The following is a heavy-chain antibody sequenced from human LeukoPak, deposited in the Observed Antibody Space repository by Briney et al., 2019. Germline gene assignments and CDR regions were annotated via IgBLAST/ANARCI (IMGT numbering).Heavy chain of an antibody. CDR3: ARVRLLYSSSSDY. D-gene: IGHD6-6*01. J-gene: IGHJ4*02. CDR2: ISYDGSNK. Sequence: GGSLRLSCAASGFTFSSYGMHWVRQAPGKRLEWVAVISYDGSNKYYADSVKGRFTISRDNSKNTLYLQMNSLRAEDTAVYYCARVRLLYSSSSDYWGQGTLVTVSS. V-gene: IGHV3-30*03. CDR1: GFTFSSYG.